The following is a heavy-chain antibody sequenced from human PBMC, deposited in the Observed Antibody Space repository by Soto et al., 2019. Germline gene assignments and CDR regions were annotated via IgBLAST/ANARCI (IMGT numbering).Heavy chain of an antibody. CDR3: ARDRDDYGSGNYYNRIDF. CDR1: GGIFSTYA. D-gene: IGHD3-10*01. CDR2: IIPIFGTP. J-gene: IGHJ4*02. V-gene: IGHV1-69*01. Sequence: QVQLVQSGAEVKKPGSSVKVSCKASGGIFSTYAISWLRQAPGQGLEWMGGIIPIFGTPNYAQRFQGRVTITADESTSTSYIELSRLRSEDTAGYYCARDRDDYGSGNYYNRIDFWGQGTLVTVSS.